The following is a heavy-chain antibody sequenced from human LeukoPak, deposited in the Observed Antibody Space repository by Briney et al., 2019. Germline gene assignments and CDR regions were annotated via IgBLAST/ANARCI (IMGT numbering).Heavy chain of an antibody. CDR1: GFTVSSNY. CDR2: IYSGGST. Sequence: GGSLRLSCAASGFTVSSNYMGWVRQAPGKGLEWVSVIYSGGSTYYADSVKGRFTISRDNSKNTLYLQMNSLRAEDTAVYYCAREWMATSERGDYYFDYWGQGTLVTVSS. CDR3: AREWMATSERGDYYFDY. D-gene: IGHD5-24*01. V-gene: IGHV3-53*01. J-gene: IGHJ4*02.